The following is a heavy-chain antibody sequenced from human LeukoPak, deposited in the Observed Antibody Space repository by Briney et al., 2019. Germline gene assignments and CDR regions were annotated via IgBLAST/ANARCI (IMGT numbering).Heavy chain of an antibody. CDR2: ISSSSSYI. CDR1: GFTFSSYG. J-gene: IGHJ5*01. CDR3: ARGALDAATPFDS. Sequence: GGSLRLSCAASGFTFSSYGMHWVRQAPGKGLEWVSSISSSSSYIYYADSLKGRFTISRDNAKKSVYLQMDSLRAEDTAVYYCARGALDAATPFDSWGQGTLVTVSS. V-gene: IGHV3-21*01. D-gene: IGHD2-15*01.